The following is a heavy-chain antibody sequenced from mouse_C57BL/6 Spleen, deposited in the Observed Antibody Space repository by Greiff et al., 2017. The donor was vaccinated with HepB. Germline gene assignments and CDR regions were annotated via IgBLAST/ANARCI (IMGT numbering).Heavy chain of an antibody. CDR2: IYPSDSET. J-gene: IGHJ2*01. V-gene: IGHV1-61*01. D-gene: IGHD4-1*01. CDR1: GYTFTSYW. CDR3: ARFPGTFDFDY. Sequence: VQLQQPGAELVRPGSSVKLSCKASGYTFTSYWMDWVKQRPGQGLEWIGNIYPSDSETHYNQKFKDKATLTVDKSSSTAYMQLSSLTSEDSAVYYCARFPGTFDFDYWGQGTTLTVSS.